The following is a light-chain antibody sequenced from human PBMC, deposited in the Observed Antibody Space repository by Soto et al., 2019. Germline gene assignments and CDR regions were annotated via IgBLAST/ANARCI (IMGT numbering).Light chain of an antibody. J-gene: IGLJ1*01. CDR2: GNS. CDR3: QSYDRSLSCYV. Sequence: QSVLTQPPSVSGAPGQRVTISCTGSSSNIGAGYDVHWYQQLPGTAPKLLIYGNSNLPSGVPDRFSGSKSGTSASLAITGLQAEYEADYYCQSYDRSLSCYVSGTGNKLTVL. V-gene: IGLV1-40*01. CDR1: SSNIGAGYD.